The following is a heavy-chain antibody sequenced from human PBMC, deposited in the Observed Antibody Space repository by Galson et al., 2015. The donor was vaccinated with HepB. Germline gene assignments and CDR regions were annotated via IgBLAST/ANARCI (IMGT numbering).Heavy chain of an antibody. V-gene: IGHV4-39*01. Sequence: SETLSLTCTVSGGSVSSSSYYWGWIRQPPGKGLEWIGHIFYTGITYYNPSLKSRVTMSVDTSKNHFSLKLTSVTAADTAVYYCARRTPRSGSTGESFAYWGQGTLVSVSS. CDR1: GGSVSSSSYY. CDR2: IFYTGIT. CDR3: ARRTPRSGSTGESFAY. J-gene: IGHJ4*02. D-gene: IGHD2-15*01.